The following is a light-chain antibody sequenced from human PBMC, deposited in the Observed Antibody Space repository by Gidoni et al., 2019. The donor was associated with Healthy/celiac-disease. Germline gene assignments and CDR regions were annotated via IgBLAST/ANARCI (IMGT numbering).Light chain of an antibody. J-gene: IGLJ2*01. CDR2: QDS. V-gene: IGLV3-1*01. CDR3: QAWDSSPAV. CDR1: KLGDKY. Sequence: SYELTQPPSVSVSPGQTASITCSGDKLGDKYACWYQQKPGQSPVLVIYQDSKRPSGIPERFSGSNSRNTATLTISGTQAMDEADYYCQAWDSSPAVFGGGTKLTVL.